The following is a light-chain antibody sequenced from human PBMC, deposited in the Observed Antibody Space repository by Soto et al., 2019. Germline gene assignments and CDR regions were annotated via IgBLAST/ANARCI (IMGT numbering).Light chain of an antibody. CDR1: SSDVGGYNY. Sequence: QSALTQPPSASGSPGQSVTISCTGTSSDVGGYNYVSWYQQHPGKAPKLMIYDVNKWPSGVPDRFSGSKFGNTASLTISGLQAEDEGEYYCCSYAGNYTVFGGGTKLTVL. J-gene: IGLJ2*01. CDR3: CSYAGNYTV. V-gene: IGLV2-11*01. CDR2: DVN.